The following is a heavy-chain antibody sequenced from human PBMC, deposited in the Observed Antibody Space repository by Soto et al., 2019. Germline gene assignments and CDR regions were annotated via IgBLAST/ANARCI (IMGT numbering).Heavy chain of an antibody. CDR2: ISYDGSNK. CDR3: ARDQDIVVVVAAIPVYGMDV. CDR1: GFTFSSYA. D-gene: IGHD2-15*01. Sequence: GGSLRLSCAASGFTFSSYAMHWVRQAPGKGLEWVAVISYDGSNKYYADSVKGRFTISRDNSKNTLYLQMNSLRAEDTAVYYCARDQDIVVVVAAIPVYGMDVWGQGTTVTVSS. V-gene: IGHV3-30-3*01. J-gene: IGHJ6*02.